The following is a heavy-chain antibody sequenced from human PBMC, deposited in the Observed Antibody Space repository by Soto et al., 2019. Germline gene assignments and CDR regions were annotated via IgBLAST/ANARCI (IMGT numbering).Heavy chain of an antibody. J-gene: IGHJ4*02. CDR1: GGSISSSSYY. CDR3: ARHSRETYYDILTGYHAPYDY. V-gene: IGHV4-39*01. D-gene: IGHD3-9*01. CDR2: IYYSGST. Sequence: SETLSLTCTVSGGSISSSSYYWGWIRQPPGKGLEWIGSIYYSGSTYYNPSLKSRVTISVDTSKNQFSLKLSSVTAADTAVYYCARHSRETYYDILTGYHAPYDYWGQGTLVTVSS.